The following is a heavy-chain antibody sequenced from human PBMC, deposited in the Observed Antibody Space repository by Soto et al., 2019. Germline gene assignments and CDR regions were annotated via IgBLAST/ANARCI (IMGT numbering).Heavy chain of an antibody. CDR3: ARQGSGSWGRDYYYYGMDV. CDR2: IYYSGST. CDR1: GGSISSSSYY. D-gene: IGHD1-26*01. V-gene: IGHV4-39*01. J-gene: IGHJ6*02. Sequence: SETLSLTCTVSGGSISSSSYYWGWIHQPPGKGLEWIGSIYYSGSTYYNPSLKSRVTISVDTSKNQFSLKLSSVTAADTAVYYCARQGSGSWGRDYYYYGMDVWGQGTTVTVSS.